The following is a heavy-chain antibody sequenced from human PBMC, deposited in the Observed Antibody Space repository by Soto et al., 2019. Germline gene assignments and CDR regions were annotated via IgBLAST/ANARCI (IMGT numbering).Heavy chain of an antibody. CDR2: IYYSGST. V-gene: IGHV4-31*03. J-gene: IGHJ5*02. CDR3: ARAELGYCSGGSCYSGGIRFDP. Sequence: QVQLQESGPGLVKPSQTLSLTCTVSGGSISSGGYYWSWIRQHPGKGLEWIGYIYYSGSTYYNPSLKSRVNISVDTSKNQFSLKLSSVTAADTAVYYCARAELGYCSGGSCYSGGIRFDPWGQGTLVTVSS. CDR1: GGSISSGGYY. D-gene: IGHD2-15*01.